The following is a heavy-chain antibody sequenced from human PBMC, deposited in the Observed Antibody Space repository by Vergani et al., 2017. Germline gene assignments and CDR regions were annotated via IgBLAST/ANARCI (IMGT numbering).Heavy chain of an antibody. V-gene: IGHV4-39*07. J-gene: IGHJ4*02. Sequence: QLQLQESGPGLVKPSETLSLTCTVSGGSISSSSYYWGWIRQPPGKGLEWIGSIYYSGSTYYNPSLKSRVTISVDTSKNQFSLKLSSVTAADTAVYYCARILRHRGDSLQVFDYWGQGTLVTVSS. CDR2: IYYSGST. D-gene: IGHD4-17*01. CDR1: GGSISSSSYY. CDR3: ARILRHRGDSLQVFDY.